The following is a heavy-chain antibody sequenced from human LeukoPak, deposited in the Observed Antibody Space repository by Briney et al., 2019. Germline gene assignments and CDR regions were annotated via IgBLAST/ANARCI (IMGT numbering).Heavy chain of an antibody. CDR3: ARDCGGGSCYGPYDAFDI. J-gene: IGHJ3*02. D-gene: IGHD2-15*01. CDR1: GFTSSSYS. V-gene: IGHV3-48*04. CDR2: ISSSGSTI. Sequence: GGSLRLSCAAPGFTSSSYSMNWVRQAPGKGLEWVSYISSSGSTIYYADSVKGRFTISRDNAKNSLYLQMNSLRAEDTAVYYCARDCGGGSCYGPYDAFDIWGQGTMVTVSS.